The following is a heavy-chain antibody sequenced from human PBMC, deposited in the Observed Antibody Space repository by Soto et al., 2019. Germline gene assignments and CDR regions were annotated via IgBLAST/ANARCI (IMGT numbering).Heavy chain of an antibody. CDR3: TRGGMPYSSWNYYFNGMDI. CDR1: GYTFTDYY. J-gene: IGHJ6*02. Sequence: QAQVEQSGAEVKKPGASVKVPCKSSGYTFTDYYMHWVRQAPGQGLEWMGWINPKSGATNYAQKFRGRVSMTRDTSTTTVYMELTKLTSDDTAVYYCTRGGMPYSSWNYYFNGMDIWGQGTTVTVAS. V-gene: IGHV1-2*02. CDR2: INPKSGAT. D-gene: IGHD6-19*01.